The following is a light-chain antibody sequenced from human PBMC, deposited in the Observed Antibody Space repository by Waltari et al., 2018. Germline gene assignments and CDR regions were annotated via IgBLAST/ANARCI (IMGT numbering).Light chain of an antibody. J-gene: IGLJ2*01. V-gene: IGLV2-14*01. CDR3: SSQSSNDVVL. CDR2: DVS. Sequence: QSALTHPASVSGSPGQSVTIFCAGTSHDVGGYNSVSWYQEHPGQAPRFIIYDVSDRPSGVSDRFSGSKSGNTASLTISGLQAEDEADYYCSSQSSNDVVLFGGGTKLTVL. CDR1: SHDVGGYNS.